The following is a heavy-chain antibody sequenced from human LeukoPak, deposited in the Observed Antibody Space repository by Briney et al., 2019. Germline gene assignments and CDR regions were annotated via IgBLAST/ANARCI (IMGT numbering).Heavy chain of an antibody. CDR2: INHSGST. Sequence: ASETLSLTCAVYGGSFSGYYWSWIRQPPGKGLEWIGEINHSGSTNYNPSLKSRVTISVDTSKNQFSLKLSSVTAADTAVYYCARGGDKYQRSNYWGQGTLVTVSS. V-gene: IGHV4-34*01. J-gene: IGHJ4*02. CDR3: ARGGDKYQRSNY. CDR1: GGSFSGYY. D-gene: IGHD2-2*01.